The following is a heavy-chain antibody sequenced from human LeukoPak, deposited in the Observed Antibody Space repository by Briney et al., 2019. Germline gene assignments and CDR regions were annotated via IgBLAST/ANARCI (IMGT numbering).Heavy chain of an antibody. D-gene: IGHD3-16*01. Sequence: GVALRLSCAASGFTFSSCEMNWVRQAPGKGLEWVSYISSSGDTIYYADSVKGRFTISRDNAKNSLYLQMNSLRADDTAVYYCARVSGGADWGPDYWGQGTLVTVSS. CDR3: ARVSGGADWGPDY. V-gene: IGHV3-48*03. J-gene: IGHJ4*02. CDR1: GFTFSSCE. CDR2: ISSSGDTI.